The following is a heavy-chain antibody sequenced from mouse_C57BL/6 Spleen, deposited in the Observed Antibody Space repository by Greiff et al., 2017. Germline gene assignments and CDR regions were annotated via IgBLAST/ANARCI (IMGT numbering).Heavy chain of an antibody. D-gene: IGHD1-1*01. V-gene: IGHV1-42*01. J-gene: IGHJ2*01. CDR3: ARYGSSFLDY. CDR1: GYSFTGYY. Sequence: EVQLKESGPELVKPGASVKISCKASGYSFTGYYMNWVKQSPEKSLEWIGEINPSTGGTTYNQKFKAKATLTVDKSSSTAYMQLKSLTSEDSAVYYCARYGSSFLDYWGQGTTLTVSS. CDR2: INPSTGGT.